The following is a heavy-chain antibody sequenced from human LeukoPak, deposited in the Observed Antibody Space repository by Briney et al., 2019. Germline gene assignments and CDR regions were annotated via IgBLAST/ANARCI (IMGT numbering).Heavy chain of an antibody. D-gene: IGHD5-24*01. Sequence: SVKVSCKASGGTFSSYAISWVRQAPGQGLEWMGGIIPIFDTANYAQKFQGRVTITTDESTSTAYMELSSLRSEDTAVYYCALSEGWLQFFDYWGQGTLVTVSS. V-gene: IGHV1-69*05. J-gene: IGHJ4*02. CDR3: ALSEGWLQFFDY. CDR1: GGTFSSYA. CDR2: IIPIFDTA.